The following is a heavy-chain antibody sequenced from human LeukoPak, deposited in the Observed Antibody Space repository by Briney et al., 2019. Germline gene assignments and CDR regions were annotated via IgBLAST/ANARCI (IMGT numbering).Heavy chain of an antibody. V-gene: IGHV4-59*01. CDR2: IYYSGST. Sequence: PSETLSLTCTVSGGSISSGYWSWIRQPPGRGLEWIGYIYYSGSTNYNSSLKGRVTISVDTSKNQFSLKLSSVTAADTAVYYCARDATAYDAFDIWGQGTMVTVSS. D-gene: IGHD2-15*01. J-gene: IGHJ3*02. CDR1: GGSISSGY. CDR3: ARDATAYDAFDI.